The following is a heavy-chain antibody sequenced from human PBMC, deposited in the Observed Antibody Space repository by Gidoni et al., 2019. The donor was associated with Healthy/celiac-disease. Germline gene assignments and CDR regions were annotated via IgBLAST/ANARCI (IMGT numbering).Heavy chain of an antibody. CDR2: ISGSGGST. J-gene: IGHJ5*02. CDR3: AKDPYYYDSSGYYPTNWFDP. CDR1: GFTFSSYA. V-gene: IGHV3-23*01. D-gene: IGHD3-22*01. Sequence: EVQLLESGGGLVQPGGSLRLSCAASGFTFSSYAMSWVRQAPGKGLEWVSAISGSGGSTYYADSVKGRFTISRDNSKNTLYLQMNSLRAEDTAVYYCAKDPYYYDSSGYYPTNWFDPWGQGTLVTVSS.